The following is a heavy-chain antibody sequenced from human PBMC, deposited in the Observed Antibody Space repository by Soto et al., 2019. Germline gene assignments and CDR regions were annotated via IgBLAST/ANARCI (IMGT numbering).Heavy chain of an antibody. CDR1: GGSISSGGYS. CDR2: VYHSGST. J-gene: IGHJ6*02. D-gene: IGHD6-6*01. CDR3: ARGSSIAARHPRYYYYYGMDV. Sequence: SETLSLTCAVSGGSISSGGYSWSWIRQPPGKGLEWIGYVYHSGSTYYNPSLKSRVTIAVDRSKNQFSLKLSSVTAADTAVYYCARGSSIAARHPRYYYYYGMDVWGQGTTVTVSS. V-gene: IGHV4-30-2*01.